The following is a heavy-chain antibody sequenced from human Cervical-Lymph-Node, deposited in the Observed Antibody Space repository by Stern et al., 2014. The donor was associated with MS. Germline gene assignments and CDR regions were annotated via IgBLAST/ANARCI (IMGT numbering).Heavy chain of an antibody. D-gene: IGHD6-19*01. CDR1: GFTFSSYA. Sequence: EVQLVESGGTLVQPGGSLRLSCAASGFTFSSYAMSWVRQAPGKGLEWVSVISGRDGSTFYAASVKGRFTISRDKTKNTLFLQMNSLRAEDTAVYYCAKVYGSGPFDYWGQGTLVTVSS. CDR2: ISGRDGST. CDR3: AKVYGSGPFDY. V-gene: IGHV3-23*04. J-gene: IGHJ4*02.